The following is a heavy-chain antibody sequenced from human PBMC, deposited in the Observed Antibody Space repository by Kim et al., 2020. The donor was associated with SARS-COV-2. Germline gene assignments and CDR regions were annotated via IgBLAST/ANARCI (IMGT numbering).Heavy chain of an antibody. CDR3: AIYAMGVGGVGS. CDR1: GVSVTSRNYH. CDR2: NYFTGNT. Sequence: SETLSLTCSVSGVSVTSRNYHWTWIRQHPGKGLEWIGQNYFTGNTYYNPSLQSRISMSRDASKNHFSLTLSSVTAADTAVYYCAIYAMGVGGVGSWGQGTLVTVSS. V-gene: IGHV4-31*06. J-gene: IGHJ5*02. D-gene: IGHD2-8*01.